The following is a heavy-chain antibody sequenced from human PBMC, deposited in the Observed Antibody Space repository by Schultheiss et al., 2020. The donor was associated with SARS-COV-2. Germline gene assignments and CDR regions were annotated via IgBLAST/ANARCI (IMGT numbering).Heavy chain of an antibody. CDR2: IYHSGST. V-gene: IGHV4-38-2*01. CDR3: ARRGNMITFGGVPNYGMDV. J-gene: IGHJ6*02. D-gene: IGHD3-16*01. CDR1: GYSISSGYC. Sequence: SETLSLTCAVSGYSISSGYCWGWIRQPPGKGLEWIGSIYHSGSTYYNPSLKSRVTISVDTSKNQFSLKLSSVTAADTAVYYCARRGNMITFGGVPNYGMDVWGQGTTVTVSS.